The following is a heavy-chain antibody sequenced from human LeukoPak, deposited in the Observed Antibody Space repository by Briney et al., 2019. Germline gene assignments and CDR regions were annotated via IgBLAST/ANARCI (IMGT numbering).Heavy chain of an antibody. CDR3: ARNIVAVPTVTGAFDV. CDR1: GYSISSGYY. V-gene: IGHV4-38-2*01. J-gene: IGHJ3*01. Sequence: SETLSLTCAVSGYSISSGYYWGWIRQPPGKGLEWIGSIYHSGSTYYNPSLKSRVTISVDTSKNQFSLKLSSVTAADTAMYYYARNIVAVPTVTGAFDVWGQGTMVTVSS. D-gene: IGHD2-2*01. CDR2: IYHSGST.